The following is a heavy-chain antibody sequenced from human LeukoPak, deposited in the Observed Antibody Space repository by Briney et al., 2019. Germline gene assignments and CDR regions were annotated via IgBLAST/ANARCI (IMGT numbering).Heavy chain of an antibody. D-gene: IGHD2-15*01. Sequence: ASVKVSCKASGYTFTSYDINWVRQATGQGLEWMGWMNPNSGNTGYAQKFQGRVTMTRNTSISTAYMELSSLRSEDTAVYYCARAGGPLGYCSGGSCYGNWFDPWGQGTLVTVSS. CDR1: GYTFTSYD. CDR3: ARAGGPLGYCSGGSCYGNWFDP. J-gene: IGHJ5*02. CDR2: MNPNSGNT. V-gene: IGHV1-8*01.